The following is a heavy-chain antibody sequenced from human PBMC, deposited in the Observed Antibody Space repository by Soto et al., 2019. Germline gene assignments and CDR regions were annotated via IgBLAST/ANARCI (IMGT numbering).Heavy chain of an antibody. CDR2: IYPGDSNT. CDR3: ARVVSMVRGVTPVGFDP. J-gene: IGHJ5*02. D-gene: IGHD3-10*01. Sequence: PWGSLKIPLSSPWISFTPICHGWGRRLPGKGLELMVMIYPGDSNTRYSPSLQGQVTISSDKSNSTPFLQWSSLKASDRAMYYCARVVSMVRGVTPVGFDPWGQGTLVTVSS. V-gene: IGHV5-51*01. CDR1: WISFTPIC.